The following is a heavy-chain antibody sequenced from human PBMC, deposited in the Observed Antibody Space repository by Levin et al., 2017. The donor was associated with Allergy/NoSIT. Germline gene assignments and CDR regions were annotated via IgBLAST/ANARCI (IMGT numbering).Heavy chain of an antibody. CDR3: ARVLSGYDLDY. D-gene: IGHD5-12*01. CDR1: GGSFSGSY. V-gene: IGHV4-34*01. Sequence: SQTLSLTCAVYGGSFSGSYWSWIRQPPGKGLQWIGEINHSGNTNYNPSLTSRVTISVDTSKNQFSLKLSSVTAADTAVYYCARVLSGYDLDYWGQGTLVTVSS. J-gene: IGHJ4*02. CDR2: INHSGNT.